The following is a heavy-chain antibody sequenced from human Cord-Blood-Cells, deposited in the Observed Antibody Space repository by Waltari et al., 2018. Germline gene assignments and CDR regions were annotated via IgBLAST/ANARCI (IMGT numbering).Heavy chain of an antibody. CDR3: ARGGAIFGVVHL. CDR1: GGSFSGYY. J-gene: IGHJ5*02. V-gene: IGHV4-34*01. CDR2: INHSEST. D-gene: IGHD3-3*01. Sequence: QVQLQQWGAGLLKPSETLSLTCAVYGGSFSGYYWSWIRQPPGKGLGGIGAINHSESTNHNPSLKSRVTISVDTSKNQFSLKRSSVTAADTAVYYCARGGAIFGVVHLWGQGTLVTVSS.